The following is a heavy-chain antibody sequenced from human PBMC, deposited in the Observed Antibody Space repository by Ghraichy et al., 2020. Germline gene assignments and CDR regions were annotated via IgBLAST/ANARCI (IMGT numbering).Heavy chain of an antibody. CDR2: IIPIFGTA. Sequence: SVKVSCKASGGTFSSYAISWVRQAPGQGLEWMGGIIPIFGTANYAQKFQGRVTITTDESTSTAYMELSSLRSEDTAVYYCAASEEAARSCGSYNSLPMDVWGQGTTVTVSS. V-gene: IGHV1-69*05. CDR3: AASEEAARSCGSYNSLPMDV. CDR1: GGTFSSYA. D-gene: IGHD1-26*01. J-gene: IGHJ6*02.